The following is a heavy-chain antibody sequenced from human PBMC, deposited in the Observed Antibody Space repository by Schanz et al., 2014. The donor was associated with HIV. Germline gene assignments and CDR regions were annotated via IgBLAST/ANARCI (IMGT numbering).Heavy chain of an antibody. Sequence: QVQLVESGGGLVQPGRSLRLSCAASGFTFSSFGMHWVRQAPGKGLEWVAVISSDGSEEYFADSVKGRFTISRDNSKNTLYLQMNSLRTEDTALYYCAKGASPYHDSSGFYPDYWSQGTLVTVSS. CDR2: ISSDGSEE. V-gene: IGHV3-30*18. CDR3: AKGASPYHDSSGFYPDY. J-gene: IGHJ4*02. CDR1: GFTFSSFG. D-gene: IGHD3-22*01.